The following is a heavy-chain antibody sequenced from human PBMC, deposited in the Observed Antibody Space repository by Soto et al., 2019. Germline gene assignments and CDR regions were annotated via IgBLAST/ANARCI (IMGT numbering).Heavy chain of an antibody. CDR2: ISSSSSTI. D-gene: IGHD6-19*01. J-gene: IGHJ4*02. CDR3: ARYSSGWMDY. V-gene: IGHV3-48*01. CDR1: GFTISTYS. Sequence: EVQLVEYGGGLVQPGGSLRLSCAASGFTISTYSMNWVRQAPGKGLEWISYISSSSSTIYYADSVKGRFTISRDNAKNSLYLQMNSLRAEDTAVYYCARYSSGWMDYWGQGTLVTVSS.